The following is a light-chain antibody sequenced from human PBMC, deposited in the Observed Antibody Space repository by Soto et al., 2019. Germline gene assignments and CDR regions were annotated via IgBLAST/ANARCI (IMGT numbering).Light chain of an antibody. V-gene: IGLV2-23*01. CDR3: CSYAGSSSSYV. CDR2: GGS. Sequence: QSVLTQPASVSGSPGQSITISCTGTSSDVGSYNLVSWYQQYPGKAPKLIIYGGSKRPSGVSNRFSGSKSGNTASLTISGLQAEDEADYYCCSYAGSSSSYVFGTGTKVTVL. J-gene: IGLJ1*01. CDR1: SSDVGSYNL.